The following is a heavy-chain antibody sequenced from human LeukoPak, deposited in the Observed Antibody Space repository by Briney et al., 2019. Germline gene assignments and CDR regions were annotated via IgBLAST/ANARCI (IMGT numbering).Heavy chain of an antibody. CDR3: ARLVVPGVRREVDY. Sequence: ASVKVSCKASGYTFTSYGISWVRQAPGQGLEWMGIINPSGGSTSYAQKFQGRVTMTRDTSTSTVYVELSSLRSEDTAVYYCARLVVPGVRREVDYWGQGTLVTVSS. V-gene: IGHV1-46*01. J-gene: IGHJ4*02. CDR1: GYTFTSYG. CDR2: INPSGGST. D-gene: IGHD2-2*01.